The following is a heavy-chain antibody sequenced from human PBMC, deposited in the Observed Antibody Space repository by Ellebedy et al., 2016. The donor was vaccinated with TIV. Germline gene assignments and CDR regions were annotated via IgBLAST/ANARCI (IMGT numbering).Heavy chain of an antibody. J-gene: IGHJ4*02. CDR3: ALNQYDTLGDGFDH. D-gene: IGHD3-22*01. CDR2: IKPNSGDT. Sequence: ASVKVSXXASGYTVPTFYMHWVRQAPGQGPEWMGWIKPNSGDTDYAQKFQGRVTMTGDTSISTAYMELSRLRSDDTAVYYCALNQYDTLGDGFDHWGQGTLVTVSS. V-gene: IGHV1-2*02. CDR1: GYTVPTFY.